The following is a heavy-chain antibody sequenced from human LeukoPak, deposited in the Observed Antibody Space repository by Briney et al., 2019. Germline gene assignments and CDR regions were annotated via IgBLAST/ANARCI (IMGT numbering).Heavy chain of an antibody. CDR1: GFTFSDYY. CDR2: ISSSGSTI. D-gene: IGHD2-2*01. J-gene: IGHJ4*02. V-gene: IGHV3-11*01. CDR3: ARADIVVVPASDY. Sequence: GGSLRLSCAASGFTFSDYYMSWIRQAPGKGLEWVSYISSSGSTIYYADSVKGRFTISRDNAKNSLYPQMNSLRAEDTAVYYCARADIVVVPASDYWGQGTLVTVSP.